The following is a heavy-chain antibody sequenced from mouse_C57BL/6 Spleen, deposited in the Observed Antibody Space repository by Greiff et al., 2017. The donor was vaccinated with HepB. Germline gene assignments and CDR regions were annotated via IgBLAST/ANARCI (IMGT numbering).Heavy chain of an antibody. CDR1: GYTFTSYW. Sequence: VQLQQSGTELVKPGASVKLSCKASGYTFTSYWMHWVKQRPGQGLEWIGNINPSNGGTNYNEKFKSKATLTVDKSSSTAYMQLSSLTSEDSAVYYCARDWADYYAMDYWGQGTSVTVSS. V-gene: IGHV1-53*01. D-gene: IGHD4-1*01. J-gene: IGHJ4*01. CDR3: ARDWADYYAMDY. CDR2: INPSNGGT.